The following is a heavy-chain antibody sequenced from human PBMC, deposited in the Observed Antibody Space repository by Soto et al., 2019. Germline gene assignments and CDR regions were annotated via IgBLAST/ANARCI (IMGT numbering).Heavy chain of an antibody. CDR3: VEGRPAPISGH. CDR1: GFSFSTSGVG. CDR2: IYWDDDK. Sequence: SGPTLVNPTQTLTLTCTFSGFSFSTSGVGVGWIRQPPGKALEWLALIYWDDDKRYSPSLKSRLTITKVTSKNQVVLTMTNMDPVDTATYYCVEGRPAPISGHWGQGTLVTVSS. J-gene: IGHJ1*01. D-gene: IGHD2-2*01. V-gene: IGHV2-5*02.